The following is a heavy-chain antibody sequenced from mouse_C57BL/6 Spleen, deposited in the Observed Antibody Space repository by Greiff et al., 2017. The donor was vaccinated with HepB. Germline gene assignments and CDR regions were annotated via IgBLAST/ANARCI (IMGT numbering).Heavy chain of an antibody. V-gene: IGHV5-17*01. CDR1: GFTFSDYG. CDR2: ISSGSSTI. J-gene: IGHJ3*01. D-gene: IGHD4-1*01. CDR3: ARPTNWDWFAY. Sequence: DVHLVESGGGLVKPGGSLKLSCAASGFTFSDYGMHWVRQAPEKGLEWVAYISSGSSTIYYADTVKGRFTISRDNAKNTLFLQMTRLRAEDTAMYYCARPTNWDWFAYWGQGTLVTVSA.